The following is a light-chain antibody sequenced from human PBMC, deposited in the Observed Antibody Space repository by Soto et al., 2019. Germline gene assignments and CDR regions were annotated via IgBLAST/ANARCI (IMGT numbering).Light chain of an antibody. CDR2: GAS. Sequence: EIVLTQSPGTLSPSPGERATLSCRASESVSNNYLACYQQKPGQAPRLLIYGASNRATCIPDRCSGSGSGTDFTLTISRLEPEDFAVYYCQQYGSSGTFGQGTKVDI. V-gene: IGKV3-20*01. CDR1: ESVSNNY. J-gene: IGKJ1*01. CDR3: QQYGSSGT.